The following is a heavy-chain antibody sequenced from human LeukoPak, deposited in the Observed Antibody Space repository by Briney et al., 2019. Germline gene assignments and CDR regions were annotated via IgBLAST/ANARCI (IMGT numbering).Heavy chain of an antibody. Sequence: GGSLRLSCTASGFTFTSYGMNWVRQAPGKGLEWVSFIDSSGSYIYYGDSLKGRVTISRDNAKNSLYLQMNGLRAEDTAVYYCARGRSITLLRGVAMSDGFDIWGQGAMVPVSS. V-gene: IGHV3-21*01. CDR2: IDSSGSYI. D-gene: IGHD3-10*01. J-gene: IGHJ3*02. CDR3: ARGRSITLLRGVAMSDGFDI. CDR1: GFTFTSYG.